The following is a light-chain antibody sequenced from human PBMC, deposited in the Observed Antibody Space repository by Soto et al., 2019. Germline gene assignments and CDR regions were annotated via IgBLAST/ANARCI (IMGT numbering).Light chain of an antibody. J-gene: IGKJ2*01. CDR3: QQRSDWPRT. CDR2: DAS. CDR1: QSVSSS. Sequence: EIVLTQSPATLSLSPWERATLSCRASQSVSSSLAWYQQKPGQAPRLLIYDASNRATGIPARFSGSGSGTDFTLTISSLEPEDFAVYYCQQRSDWPRTFGQGTKLEIK. V-gene: IGKV3-11*01.